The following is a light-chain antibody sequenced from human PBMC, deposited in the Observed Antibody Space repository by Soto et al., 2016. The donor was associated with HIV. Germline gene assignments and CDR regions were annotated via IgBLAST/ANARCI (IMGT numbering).Light chain of an antibody. CDR1: NVGSKS. J-gene: IGLJ2*01. Sequence: SYELTQPPSLSVAPRKTARITCGGNNVGSKSVQWYQQKPGQAPILVLYDDSDRPSGIPKRFSGSNSGDTATLTISRVEAGDEADYYCQVWDASTDLVVFGGGTKLTV. V-gene: IGLV3-21*03. CDR3: QVWDASTDLVV. CDR2: DDS.